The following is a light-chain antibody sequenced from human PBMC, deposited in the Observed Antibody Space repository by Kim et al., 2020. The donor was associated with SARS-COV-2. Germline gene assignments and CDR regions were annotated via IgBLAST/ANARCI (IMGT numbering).Light chain of an antibody. CDR1: SIDVGGYNY. V-gene: IGLV2-14*03. CDR2: DVS. CDR3: SSYTSSSTLV. Sequence: QSITISCTGTSIDVGGYNYVSWYQQHPGKAPKLMIYDVSNRPSGVSNRFSGSKSGNTASLTISGLQAEDEADYYCSSYTSSSTLVFGTGTKVTVL. J-gene: IGLJ1*01.